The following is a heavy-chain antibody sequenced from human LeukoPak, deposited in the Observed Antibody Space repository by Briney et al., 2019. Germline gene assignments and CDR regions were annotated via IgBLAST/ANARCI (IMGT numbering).Heavy chain of an antibody. J-gene: IGHJ4*02. V-gene: IGHV3-48*04. CDR3: ARGIRYGDWSERVY. CDR1: GITFSSYS. Sequence: GGSLRLSCAASGITFSSYSMNWVRQAPGKGLEWVSYISSRGSSIHYADSVKGRFTISRDNAKNSLYLQMNSLRAEDTAVYYCARGIRYGDWSERVYWGEGALVSVSS. CDR2: ISSRGSSI. D-gene: IGHD4-17*01.